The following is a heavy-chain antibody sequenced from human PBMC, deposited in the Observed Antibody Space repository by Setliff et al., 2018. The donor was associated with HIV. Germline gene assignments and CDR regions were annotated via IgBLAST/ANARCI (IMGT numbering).Heavy chain of an antibody. D-gene: IGHD2-2*02. J-gene: IGHJ5*02. V-gene: IGHV1-69-2*01. CDR2: VHPKDGQT. CDR1: GDSITDYY. CDR3: ATDRVLPSAIRGGWLDP. Sequence: VKVSCKASGDSITDYYIHWVQQAPGKGLEWMGRVHPKDGQTIYAEKFQGRLTITADTSTDTTYMELSSLRADDTAIYYCATDRVLPSAIRGGWLDPWGQGTLVTVSS.